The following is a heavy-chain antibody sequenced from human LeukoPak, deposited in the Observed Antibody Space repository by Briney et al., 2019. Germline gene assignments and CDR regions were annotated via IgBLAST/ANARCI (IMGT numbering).Heavy chain of an antibody. J-gene: IGHJ5*02. Sequence: SETLSLTCAVYGGSFSGYYWSWIRQPPGKGLEWIGEINHSGSTNYNPSLKSRVTISVDTSKNQFSLKLSSVTAADTAVYYCARGRSSSWRWFDPWGQGTLATVSS. CDR2: INHSGST. D-gene: IGHD6-13*01. V-gene: IGHV4-34*01. CDR1: GGSFSGYY. CDR3: ARGRSSSWRWFDP.